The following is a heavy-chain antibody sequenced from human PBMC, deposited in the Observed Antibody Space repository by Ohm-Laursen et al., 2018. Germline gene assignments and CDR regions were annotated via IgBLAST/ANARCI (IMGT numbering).Heavy chain of an antibody. J-gene: IGHJ4*02. CDR3: ARVEAAAGTFDY. CDR2: ISSSTSTI. V-gene: IGHV3-48*01. D-gene: IGHD6-13*01. CDR1: GFTFSSYS. Sequence: SLRLSCTASGFTFSSYSMNWVRQAPGKGLEWVSYISSSTSTIYYADSVKGRFTISRDNAKNSLYLQMNSLRAEDTTVYYCARVEAAAGTFDYWGQGTLVTVSS.